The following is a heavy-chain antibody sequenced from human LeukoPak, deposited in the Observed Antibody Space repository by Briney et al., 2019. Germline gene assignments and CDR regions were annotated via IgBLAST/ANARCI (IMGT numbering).Heavy chain of an antibody. CDR1: GYTFTSYG. J-gene: IGHJ6*02. D-gene: IGHD3-22*01. CDR2: ISAYNGNT. Sequence: GASVKVSCKASGYTFTSYGISWVRQAPGQGLEWMGWISAYNGNTNYAQKLQGRVTMTTVTSTSTAYMELRSLRSDDTAVYYCARDYYDSSGSIIYYYYYGMDVWGQGTTVTVSS. CDR3: ARDYYDSSGSIIYYYYYGMDV. V-gene: IGHV1-18*01.